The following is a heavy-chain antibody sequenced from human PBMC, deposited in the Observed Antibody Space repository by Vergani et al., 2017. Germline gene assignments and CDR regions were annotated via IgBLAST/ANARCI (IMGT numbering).Heavy chain of an antibody. CDR1: GFTFSGYG. CDR2: ISSGSSSI. V-gene: IGHV3-48*01. Sequence: EVQLVESGGGLVLPGGSLRLSCAASGFTFSGYGMNWVRQAPGKGLEWVSYISSGSSSIYYADSVKGRFTISRDNAKNSVHLQMNSLRAEDTAVYYCARDPRLKEDYYYYYMDVWGKGTTVTVSS. J-gene: IGHJ6*03. CDR3: ARDPRLKEDYYYYYMDV.